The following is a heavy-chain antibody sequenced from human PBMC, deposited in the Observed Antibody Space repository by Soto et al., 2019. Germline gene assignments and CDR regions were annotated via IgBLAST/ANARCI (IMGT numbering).Heavy chain of an antibody. D-gene: IGHD1-26*01. CDR1: GFTFSSYG. CDR3: AREWELLGRLKYYFDY. Sequence: GGSLRLSCAASGFTFSSYGMHWVRQAPGKGLEWVAVIWYDGSNKYYADSVKGRFTISRDNSKNTQYLQMNSLRAEDTAVYYCAREWELLGRLKYYFDYWGQGTLVTVSS. J-gene: IGHJ4*02. CDR2: IWYDGSNK. V-gene: IGHV3-33*01.